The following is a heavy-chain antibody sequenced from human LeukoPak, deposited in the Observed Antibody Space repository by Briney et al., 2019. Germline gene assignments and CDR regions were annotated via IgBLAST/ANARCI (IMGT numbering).Heavy chain of an antibody. Sequence: GGSLRLSCAASGFTFSTYSMSWIRQAPGKGLEWVSSIDSSSSYMYYADSMKGRFTISRDNAKNSLHLQMNSLRAEDTAVYYCARPTGYGSIDYWGQGALVSVSS. J-gene: IGHJ4*02. CDR1: GFTFSTYS. CDR3: ARPTGYGSIDY. CDR2: IDSSSSYM. D-gene: IGHD4-17*01. V-gene: IGHV3-21*06.